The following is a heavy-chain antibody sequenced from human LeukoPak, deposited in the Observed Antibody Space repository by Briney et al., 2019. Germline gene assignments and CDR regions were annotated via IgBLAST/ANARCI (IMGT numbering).Heavy chain of an antibody. CDR1: GFTFDDYA. J-gene: IGHJ5*02. CDR3: AKDIARYSSSWYNWFDP. CDR2: ISWNSGSI. V-gene: IGHV3-9*01. D-gene: IGHD6-13*01. Sequence: GGSLRLSCAASGFTFDDYAMHWVRQAPGKGLEWVSGISWNSGSIGYADSVKGRFTISRDNAKNSLYLQMNSLRVEDTALYYCAKDIARYSSSWYNWFDPWGQGTLVTVSS.